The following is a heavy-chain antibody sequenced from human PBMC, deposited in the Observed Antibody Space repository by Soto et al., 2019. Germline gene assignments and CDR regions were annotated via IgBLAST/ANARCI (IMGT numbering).Heavy chain of an antibody. Sequence: QVQLVESGGGVVQPGRSLRLSCAASGFTFSSYGMHGVRQAPGKGLEWVAVIWYDGSNKYYAESVKGRFTISRDNSKNTLYLQMNSLRAEDKAVYYCARDRAVAGFDYWGQGTLVTVSS. J-gene: IGHJ4*02. CDR2: IWYDGSNK. CDR3: ARDRAVAGFDY. V-gene: IGHV3-33*01. D-gene: IGHD6-19*01. CDR1: GFTFSSYG.